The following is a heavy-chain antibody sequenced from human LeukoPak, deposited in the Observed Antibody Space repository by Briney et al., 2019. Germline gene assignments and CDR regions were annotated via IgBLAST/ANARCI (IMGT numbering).Heavy chain of an antibody. CDR2: IGPTGSDR. CDR3: ATETNGRHYDY. J-gene: IGHJ4*02. D-gene: IGHD1-14*01. CDR1: GLTFSTSG. Sequence: GGSLRLSCTAYGLTFSTSGFNWVRQAPGKGLEWVASIGPTGSDRYHADSIKGRFTISRDNANNFLYLQMNSLRAEDTAVYYCATETNGRHYDYWGQGTLLTVSS. V-gene: IGHV3-21*06.